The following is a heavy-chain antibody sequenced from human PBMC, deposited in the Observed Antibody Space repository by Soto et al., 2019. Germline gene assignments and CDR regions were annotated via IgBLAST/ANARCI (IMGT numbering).Heavy chain of an antibody. D-gene: IGHD3-9*01. J-gene: IGHJ6*03. Sequence: SETLSLTCTVSGGSLRSYYWNWIRQPPGKELEWIGYIYYSGSTNYNPSLKSRVTISMDMSKNQFSLKLSSVTAADTAVYYCARATIFPYFYIEIWDKGTTVTVSS. CDR1: GGSLRSYY. CDR2: IYYSGST. CDR3: ARATIFPYFYIEI. V-gene: IGHV4-59*01.